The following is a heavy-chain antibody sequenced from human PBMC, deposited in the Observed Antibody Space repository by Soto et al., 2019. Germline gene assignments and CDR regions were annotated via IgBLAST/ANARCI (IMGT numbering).Heavy chain of an antibody. Sequence: QITLKESGPTLVKPTQTLTLTCTFSGFSLSTSGVGVGWIRQPPGKALEWLALIYWDDDKRYSPSLKGRLTITKHTSKTPVVLTMTNMDPVDTATYYGAHYFYGVTDYWGQGTLVTVSS. D-gene: IGHD3-10*01. J-gene: IGHJ4*02. V-gene: IGHV2-5*02. CDR1: GFSLSTSGVG. CDR3: AHYFYGVTDY. CDR2: IYWDDDK.